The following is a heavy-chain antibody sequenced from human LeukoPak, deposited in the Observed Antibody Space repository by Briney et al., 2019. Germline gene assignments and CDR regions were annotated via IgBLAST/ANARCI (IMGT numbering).Heavy chain of an antibody. CDR3: AKDGREQWLVRTADY. J-gene: IGHJ4*02. D-gene: IGHD6-19*01. CDR1: GFTFSSYG. Sequence: PRGSLRLSCAASGFTFSSYGMHWVRQAPGKGLEWVAVISYDGSNKYYADSVKGRFTISRDNSKNTLYLQMNSLRAEDTAVYYCAKDGREQWLVRTADYWGQGTLVTVSS. CDR2: ISYDGSNK. V-gene: IGHV3-30*18.